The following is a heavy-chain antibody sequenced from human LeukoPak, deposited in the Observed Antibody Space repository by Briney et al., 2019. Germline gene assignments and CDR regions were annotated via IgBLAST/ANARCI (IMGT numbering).Heavy chain of an antibody. CDR2: IYYSGST. J-gene: IGHJ4*02. CDR1: GGSISSGGYY. D-gene: IGHD4-17*01. CDR3: ARAERLDYGDYERFDY. V-gene: IGHV4-31*03. Sequence: SETLSLTRTVSGGSISSGGYYWSWIRQHPGKGLEWIGYIYYSGSTYYNPSLKSRVTISVDTSKNQFSLKLSSVTAADTAVYYCARAERLDYGDYERFDYWGQGTLVTVSS.